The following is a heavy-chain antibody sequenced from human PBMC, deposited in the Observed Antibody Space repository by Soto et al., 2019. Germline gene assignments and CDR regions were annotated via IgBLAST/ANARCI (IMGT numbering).Heavy chain of an antibody. J-gene: IGHJ4*02. D-gene: IGHD2-8*01. CDR1: GLPFSSYA. CDR2: ISGSGGST. Sequence: AGGSLRLSCAASGLPFSSYAMSWVRPTPGKGLEWVSAISGSGGSTYYADSVKGRFTISRDNSKNTLYLQMNSLRAEDTAVYYCAKLRNVLMVYAISNWGQGTLVTVSS. CDR3: AKLRNVLMVYAISN. V-gene: IGHV3-23*01.